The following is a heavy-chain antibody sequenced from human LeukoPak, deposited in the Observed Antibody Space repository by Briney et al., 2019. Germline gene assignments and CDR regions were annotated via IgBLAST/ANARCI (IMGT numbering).Heavy chain of an antibody. J-gene: IGHJ4*02. CDR2: INTDGTVT. D-gene: IGHD6-19*01. CDR1: GFTFSKYW. V-gene: IGHV3-74*01. Sequence: GGSLRLSCAASGFTFSKYWMLWVRQAPGKGLESVSRINTDGTVTTYADSVKGRFTVSRDNADNTMFLQMDSVRDEGTAVYYCATKQWLAPPPDSWGQGTPVTVSS. CDR3: ATKQWLAPPPDS.